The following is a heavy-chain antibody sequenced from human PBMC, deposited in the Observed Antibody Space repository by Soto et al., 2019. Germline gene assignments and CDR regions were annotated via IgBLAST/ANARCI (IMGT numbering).Heavy chain of an antibody. CDR1: GGSFSGYY. D-gene: IGHD6-6*01. CDR3: ARAARRYYYYGMDV. CDR2: INHSGST. V-gene: IGHV4-34*01. Sequence: SETLSLTCAVYGGSFSGYYWSWIRQPPGKGLERIGEINHSGSTNYNPSLKSRVTISVDTSKNQFSLKLSSVTAADTAVYYCARAARRYYYYGMDVWGQGTTVTVSS. J-gene: IGHJ6*02.